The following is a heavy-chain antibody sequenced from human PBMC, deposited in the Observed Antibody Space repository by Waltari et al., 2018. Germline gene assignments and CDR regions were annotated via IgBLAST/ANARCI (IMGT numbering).Heavy chain of an antibody. D-gene: IGHD2-15*01. CDR2: IDPGGGRT. J-gene: IGHJ2*01. CDR1: GYSFTPYY. V-gene: IGHV1-46*01. CDR3: ARRSGGLNWYFDL. Sequence: QVQLVQSETEVKKPGASVKVSCQASGYSFTPYYADWVRQAPGQGLEWMGRIDPGGGRTIYAQKFQARLIMTRDTSTSTVYMELSSLTSEDTAVYFCARRSGGLNWYFDLWGRGTLVTVSS.